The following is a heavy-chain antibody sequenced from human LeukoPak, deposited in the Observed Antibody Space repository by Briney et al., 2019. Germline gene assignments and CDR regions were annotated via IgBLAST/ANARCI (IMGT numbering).Heavy chain of an antibody. CDR2: IKKDGSEK. Sequence: GGSLRLSCAASGFTFSSYWMSWVRQAPGKGLEWVANIKKDGSEKYYVDSVKGRFTISRDNAKNSLYVQMNSLTAEDTAVYYCSRDPYSGTYGDTYYYSRDVGAKGPRSPSP. V-gene: IGHV3-7*01. J-gene: IGHJ6*03. CDR3: SRDPYSGTYGDTYYYSRDV. D-gene: IGHD1-26*01. CDR1: GFTFSSYW.